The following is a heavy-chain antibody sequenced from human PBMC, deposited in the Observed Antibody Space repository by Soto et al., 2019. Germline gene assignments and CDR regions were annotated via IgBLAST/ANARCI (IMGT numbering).Heavy chain of an antibody. Sequence: GTLRLSWAASGFAFSKYAMHWDRQAPGKGLEWVSSISTHYEATYYEASVQRRCSNARENAMTAVYLKLNRLRAEDTAVYSCAKDIHSITMVRAVIYGARPVDLPLDYCGQGTLVTVTS. CDR1: GFAFSKYA. CDR2: ISTHYEAT. J-gene: IGHJ4*02. D-gene: IGHD3-10*01. V-gene: IGHV3-23*01. CDR3: AKDIHSITMVRAVIYGARPVDLPLDY.